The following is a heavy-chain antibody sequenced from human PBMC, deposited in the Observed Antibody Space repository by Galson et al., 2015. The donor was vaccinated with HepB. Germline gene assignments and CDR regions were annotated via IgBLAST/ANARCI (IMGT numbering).Heavy chain of an antibody. CDR3: ARQPNGGVYYYYYYGMDV. CDR2: SSSSSSTI. V-gene: IGHV3-48*01. J-gene: IGHJ6*02. CDR1: GYTFSSYS. D-gene: IGHD3-16*01. Sequence: SLRLSCAASGYTFSSYSMNWVRQAPGEGLEWVSYSSSSSSTIYYADSVKGRFTISADKSISTAYLQWNSLKASDTALYYCARQPNGGVYYYYYYGMDVWGQGTAVTVSS.